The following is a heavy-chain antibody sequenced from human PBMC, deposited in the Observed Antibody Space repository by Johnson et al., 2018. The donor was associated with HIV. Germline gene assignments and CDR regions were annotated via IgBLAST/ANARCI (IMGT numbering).Heavy chain of an antibody. CDR2: ISYDGSNK. V-gene: IGHV3-30*19. Sequence: QVQLVESGGGLVKPGGSLRLSCAASGFTFSSYGMHWVRQAPGKGLECVAVISYDGSNKYYADSVKGRFTISRDNSKNTLYLQMISLRGEDTALYYCAKDRAIAVDDGLDIWGQGTLVTVSS. D-gene: IGHD6-19*01. CDR3: AKDRAIAVDDGLDI. CDR1: GFTFSSYG. J-gene: IGHJ3*02.